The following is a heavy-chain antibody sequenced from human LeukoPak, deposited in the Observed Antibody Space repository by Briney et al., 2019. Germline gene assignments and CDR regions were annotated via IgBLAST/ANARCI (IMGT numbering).Heavy chain of an antibody. CDR2: IYTSGST. Sequence: PSETLSLTCAVYGGSFSAYYWSWIRQPAGKGLEWIGRIYTSGSTNYNPSLKSRVTMSVDTSKNQFSLKLSSVTAADTAVYYCARDFQYYYGSGSYYTIYYYYGMDVWGQGTTVTVSS. V-gene: IGHV4-4*07. CDR1: GGSFSAYY. D-gene: IGHD3-10*01. CDR3: ARDFQYYYGSGSYYTIYYYYGMDV. J-gene: IGHJ6*02.